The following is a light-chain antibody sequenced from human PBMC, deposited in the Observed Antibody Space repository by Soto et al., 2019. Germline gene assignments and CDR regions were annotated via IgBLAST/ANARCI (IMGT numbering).Light chain of an antibody. V-gene: IGKV3-11*01. CDR3: HQRQGWPRT. CDR2: HTS. J-gene: IGKJ1*01. CDR1: QTVNSR. Sequence: EIVLTQSPSTLSSSPGERATLSCRASQTVNSRLAWYQHKPGQAPRLLIYHTSNRATGIPARFSGSGSGTDFTLTISSLEPEDFAVYYCHQRQGWPRTFGQGTKVDI.